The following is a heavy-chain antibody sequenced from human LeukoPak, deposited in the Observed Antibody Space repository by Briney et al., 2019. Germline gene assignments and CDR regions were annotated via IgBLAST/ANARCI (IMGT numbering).Heavy chain of an antibody. CDR3: ARRGSADNWFDP. CDR1: GYIFTRYW. Sequence: GESLRISFKGSGYIFTRYWIGWVRQMPGKGLEWMGIIYPGDSDTRYSPFFLCQVTISADKSISTAYLQWSSLNASDTAMYYCARRGSADNWFDPWGQGTLVTVSS. CDR2: IYPGDSDT. D-gene: IGHD2-15*01. V-gene: IGHV5-51*01. J-gene: IGHJ5*02.